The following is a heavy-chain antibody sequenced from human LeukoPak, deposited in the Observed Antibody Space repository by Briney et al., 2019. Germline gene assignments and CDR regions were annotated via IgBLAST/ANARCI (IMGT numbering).Heavy chain of an antibody. CDR2: IYYSGST. CDR1: GGSISSYY. J-gene: IGHJ4*02. CDR3: ARRITIFGVVDY. V-gene: IGHV4-59*01. Sequence: SETLSLTCTVSGGSISSYYWSWIRQPPGKGLEWIGYIYYSGSTNYNPSLKSRVTISVDTSKIQFSLKLSSVTAADTAVYYCARRITIFGVVDYWGQGTLVTVSS. D-gene: IGHD3-3*01.